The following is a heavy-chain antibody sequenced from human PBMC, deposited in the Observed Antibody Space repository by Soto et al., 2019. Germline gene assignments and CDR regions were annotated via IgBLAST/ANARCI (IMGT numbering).Heavy chain of an antibody. CDR1: VGSIISNYW. D-gene: IGHD1-26*01. CDR2: IYHSGTT. Sequence: PSETLSLTCAVSVGSIISNYWWAWIRQSPGEGPVWIGSIYHSGTTYYNPSLKSRVTISVDTSKNQFSLRLSSVTAADTAVYYCARDPKGREPIDYWGQGTLVTVSS. J-gene: IGHJ4*02. V-gene: IGHV4-38-2*02. CDR3: ARDPKGREPIDY.